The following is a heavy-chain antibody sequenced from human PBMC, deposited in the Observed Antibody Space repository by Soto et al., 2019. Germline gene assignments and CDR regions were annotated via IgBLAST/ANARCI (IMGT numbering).Heavy chain of an antibody. CDR1: GASISNYY. CDR2: IYYSGNT. Sequence: SETLSLTCTVSGASISNYYWSWIRQPPGKGLEWVGYIYYSGNTNYNPSLKSRVTISVDTSKNQFSLKLSSVTAADTAVYYCARNRHFDYWGQGALVTV. J-gene: IGHJ4*02. V-gene: IGHV4-59*01. CDR3: ARNRHFDY.